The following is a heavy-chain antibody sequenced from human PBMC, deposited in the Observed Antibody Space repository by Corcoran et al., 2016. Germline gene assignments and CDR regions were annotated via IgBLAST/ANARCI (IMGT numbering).Heavy chain of an antibody. V-gene: IGHV3-15*07. CDR2: LKSISHGGTT. CDR1: GLTINNAW. J-gene: IGHJ4*02. D-gene: IGHD2-15*01. Sequence: EVQLVESGGGLVKPGGSLRLSCAASGLTINNAWMTWVRQAPGKGLEWIGHLKSISHGGTTEYAAPVKGRFTISGDDSKNMLFLQMNSLKIEDTAVYFCTTKLGFMYGSDYWGQGTLVTVSS. CDR3: TTKLGFMYGSDY.